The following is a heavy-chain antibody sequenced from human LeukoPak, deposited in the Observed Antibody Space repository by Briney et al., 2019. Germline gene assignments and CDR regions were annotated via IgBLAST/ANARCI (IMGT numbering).Heavy chain of an antibody. CDR2: VYYGESP. CDR3: ARGRGGYNYEAEESEAH. J-gene: IGHJ4*02. Sequence: SETLSLTCSVSGSRINTYYWNWIRQSPGKGLEWIGFVYYGESPEYNPSLKSRVTMSIDTSKNQFSLRLTSVTTADTAVYYCARGRGGYNYEAEESEAHWGQGTLVTVSS. CDR1: GSRINTYY. V-gene: IGHV4-59*01. D-gene: IGHD5-18*01.